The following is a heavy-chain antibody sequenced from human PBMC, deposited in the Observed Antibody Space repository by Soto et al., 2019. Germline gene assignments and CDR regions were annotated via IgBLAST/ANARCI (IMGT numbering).Heavy chain of an antibody. CDR3: TLDGGNWNPVVY. CDR1: GFTFSNAW. Sequence: GGSLRLSCAASGFTFSNAWMNWVRQAPGKGLEWVGRIKSKTDGGTTDYAAPVKSRFTISREDSKNTLYLQMNSLKTEDTAVYYCTLDGGNWNPVVYWGQGTLVTVSS. V-gene: IGHV3-15*07. J-gene: IGHJ4*02. D-gene: IGHD1-1*01. CDR2: IKSKTDGGTT.